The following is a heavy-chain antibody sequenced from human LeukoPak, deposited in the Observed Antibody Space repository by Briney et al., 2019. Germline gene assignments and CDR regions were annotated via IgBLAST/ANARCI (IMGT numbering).Heavy chain of an antibody. J-gene: IGHJ3*02. CDR1: GFTFSSYG. CDR3: ATPRGGKLLLDAFDM. D-gene: IGHD1-26*01. CDR2: IRYDGSNK. Sequence: PGGSLRLSCAASGFTFSSYGMHWVRQAPGKGLEWVAFIRYDGSNKYYADSVKGRFTISRDNSKNTLYLQMTSLKPEDTAVYYCATPRGGKLLLDAFDMWGQGTMVTVPS. V-gene: IGHV3-30*02.